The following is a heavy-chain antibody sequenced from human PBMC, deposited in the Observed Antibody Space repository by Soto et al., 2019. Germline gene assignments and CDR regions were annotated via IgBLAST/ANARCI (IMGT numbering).Heavy chain of an antibody. CDR1: GYTFTSYA. J-gene: IGHJ4*02. CDR3: ARSIVVVTALDY. D-gene: IGHD2-21*02. V-gene: IGHV1-3*05. CDR2: INAGNGNT. Sequence: QVQLVQSGAEEKKPGASVKVSCKASGYTFTSYAMHWVRQAPGQRLEWMGWINAGNGNTKYSQKFQGRGTITRDTAASTANMELSSLRSEDTAVYYCARSIVVVTALDYWGQGTLVTVSS.